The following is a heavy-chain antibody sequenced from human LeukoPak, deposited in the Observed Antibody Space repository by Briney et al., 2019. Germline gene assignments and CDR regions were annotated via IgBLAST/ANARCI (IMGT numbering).Heavy chain of an antibody. D-gene: IGHD1-26*01. J-gene: IGHJ4*02. CDR1: GYPFTSYY. CDR3: TRELGGSYNDY. Sequence: GASVKVSCKASGYPFTSYYIHWVRQAPGQGLEWVGIINIPSGGSTSYGQKFQGRVTMTRDTSTSTVYMELSSLRSEGTAVYYCTRELGGSYNDYWGQGTPVTVSS. V-gene: IGHV1-46*01. CDR2: INIPSGGST.